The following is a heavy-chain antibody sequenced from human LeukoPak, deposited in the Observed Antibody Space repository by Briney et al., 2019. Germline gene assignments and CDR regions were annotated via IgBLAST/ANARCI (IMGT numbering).Heavy chain of an antibody. Sequence: ASVKVSCKASGYTFTSYDINWVRQATGQGLEWMGWMNPNSGNTGYAQKFQGGVSMTRNTSIRTAYMELSSLRFEDTAVYYCATKGPSYGNAFDIWGQGTMVTVSS. CDR2: MNPNSGNT. V-gene: IGHV1-8*01. CDR3: ATKGPSYGNAFDI. D-gene: IGHD3-10*01. J-gene: IGHJ3*02. CDR1: GYTFTSYD.